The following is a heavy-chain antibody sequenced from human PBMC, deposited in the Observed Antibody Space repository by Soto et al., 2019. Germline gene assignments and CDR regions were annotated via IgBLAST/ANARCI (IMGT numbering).Heavy chain of an antibody. CDR3: ARAMGGLYYYYYGMDV. D-gene: IGHD1-26*01. CDR1: GFTFSSYA. CDR2: ISYDGSNK. Sequence: QVQLVESGGGVVQPGRSLRLSCAASGFTFSSYAMHWVRQAPGKGLEWVAVISYDGSNKYYADSVKGRFTISRDNSKNTLYLQMNSLRAGDTAVYYCARAMGGLYYYYYGMDVWGQGTTVTVSS. J-gene: IGHJ6*02. V-gene: IGHV3-30-3*01.